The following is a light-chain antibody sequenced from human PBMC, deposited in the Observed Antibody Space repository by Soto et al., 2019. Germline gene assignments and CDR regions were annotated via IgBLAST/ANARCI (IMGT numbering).Light chain of an antibody. V-gene: IGKV1-39*01. CDR2: AAS. CDR1: QSISTY. CDR3: QQSYITSLT. J-gene: IGKJ4*01. Sequence: DIQMTQSPSSLSTSVVDRVTITCRASQSISTYLNWYQQTPGKAPKLLIYAASSLQSGVPSRFSGSGSGTDFTLTISSLHPEDVATYYCQQSYITSLTFGGGTKVDIK.